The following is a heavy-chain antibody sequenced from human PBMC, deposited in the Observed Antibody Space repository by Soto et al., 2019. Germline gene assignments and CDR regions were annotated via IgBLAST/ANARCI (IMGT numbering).Heavy chain of an antibody. J-gene: IGHJ4*02. CDR3: ARALEQWLAIDY. CDR2: LTDTGGST. Sequence: GGSLRLSCAASGFTFSSYAMSWVRQAPGKGLEWVSSLTDTGGSTYYADSVKGRFTISRDNSKNTVYLQMNSLRAEDTAVYYCARALEQWLAIDYWGQGTLVTVSS. V-gene: IGHV3-23*01. CDR1: GFTFSSYA. D-gene: IGHD6-19*01.